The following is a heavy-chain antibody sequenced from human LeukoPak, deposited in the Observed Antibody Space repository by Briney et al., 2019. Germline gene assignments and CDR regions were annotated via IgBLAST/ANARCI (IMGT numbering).Heavy chain of an antibody. CDR3: ARVTSSGWYLDY. Sequence: ASVKVSCKASGYTFTSYYMHWVRQAPGQGLEWMGIINPSGGSTSYAQKFQGRVTMTRDTSTSTVYMELSSLRAEDTAVYYCARVTSSGWYLDYWGQGTLVTVSS. D-gene: IGHD6-19*01. CDR2: INPSGGST. V-gene: IGHV1-46*01. CDR1: GYTFTSYY. J-gene: IGHJ4*02.